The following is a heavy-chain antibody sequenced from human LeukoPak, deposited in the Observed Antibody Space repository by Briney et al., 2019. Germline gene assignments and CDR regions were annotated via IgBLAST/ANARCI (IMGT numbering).Heavy chain of an antibody. CDR2: IYHSGST. V-gene: IGHV4-39*07. CDR3: ARGVGLTQGGTFDY. CDR1: GGSISSTSFY. Sequence: PSETLSLTCTVSGGSISSTSFYWGWIRQPPGKGLEWIGSIYHSGSTHYNSSLKSRVTISVDTSKNQLSLKLSSVTAADTAVYYCARGVGLTQGGTFDYWGQGTLVTVSS. J-gene: IGHJ4*02. D-gene: IGHD1-1*01.